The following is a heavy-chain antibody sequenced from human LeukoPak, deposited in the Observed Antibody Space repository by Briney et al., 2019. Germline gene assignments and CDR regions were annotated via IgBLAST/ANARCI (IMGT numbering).Heavy chain of an antibody. Sequence: PGGSLRLSCAASGFTFSSYSMNWVRQAPGKGLEWVSSISSSSSCIYYADSVKGRFTVSRDNAKNSLYLQMNSLRAEDTAVYYCARGGKGGSSMQNWFDPWGQGTLVTVSS. V-gene: IGHV3-21*01. J-gene: IGHJ5*02. CDR1: GFTFSSYS. CDR2: ISSSSSCI. D-gene: IGHD6-6*01. CDR3: ARGGKGGSSMQNWFDP.